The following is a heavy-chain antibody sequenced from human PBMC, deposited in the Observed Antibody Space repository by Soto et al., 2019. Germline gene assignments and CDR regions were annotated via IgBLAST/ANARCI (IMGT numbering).Heavy chain of an antibody. CDR1: GDSLSRADYC. J-gene: IGHJ4*02. CDR3: AREESGIFDY. V-gene: IGHV4-30-4*08. D-gene: IGHD5-12*01. Sequence: SSETLSLTCTVSGDSLSRADYCWSWIRQAPEKGLEWIGYICYSGSTYHNPSLKSRTSMLVDTSKRQFSLTLTSVTAADTAVYYCAREESGIFDYWGQGRLVTVSS. CDR2: ICYSGST.